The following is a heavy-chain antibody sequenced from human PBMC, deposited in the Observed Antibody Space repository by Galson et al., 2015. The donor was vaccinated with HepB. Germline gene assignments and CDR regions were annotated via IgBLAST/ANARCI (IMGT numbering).Heavy chain of an antibody. J-gene: IGHJ3*02. D-gene: IGHD3-3*01. CDR2: IKSKTDGGTT. CDR1: GFTFSNAW. Sequence: SLRLSCAAYGFTFSNAWMSWVRQAPGKGLEWVGRIKSKTDGGTTDYAAPVKGRFTISRDDSKNTLYLQMNSLKTEDTAVYYCTNNILRNSFDIWGQGTMVTVSS. V-gene: IGHV3-15*01. CDR3: TNNILRNSFDI.